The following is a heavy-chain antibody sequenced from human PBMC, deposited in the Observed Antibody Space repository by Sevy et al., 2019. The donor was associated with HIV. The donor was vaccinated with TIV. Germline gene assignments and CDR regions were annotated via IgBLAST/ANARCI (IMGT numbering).Heavy chain of an antibody. D-gene: IGHD3-10*01. Sequence: GGSLRLTCAASGITFSSYAMSWVRQAPGKGLEWVSGLSEGGGRTYHADSVKGRFTMSGDKSKNTLYLQMNSLTAEDTAVYYCASLLTEDPFDIWGQGTMVTVSS. CDR3: ASLLTEDPFDI. V-gene: IGHV3-23*01. CDR2: LSEGGGRT. J-gene: IGHJ3*02. CDR1: GITFSSYA.